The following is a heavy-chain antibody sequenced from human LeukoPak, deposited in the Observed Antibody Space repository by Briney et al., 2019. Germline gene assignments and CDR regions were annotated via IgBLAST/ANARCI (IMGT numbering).Heavy chain of an antibody. V-gene: IGHV4-34*01. D-gene: IGHD3-16*01. Sequence: SETLSLTCAVYGGSFSGYYWSWIRQPPGKGLEWIGEINHSGSTNYNPSLKSRVTISVDTSKNQFSLKLSSVTAADTAVYYCARNTLSRIDYWGQGTLVTISS. CDR1: GGSFSGYY. CDR2: INHSGST. J-gene: IGHJ4*02. CDR3: ARNTLSRIDY.